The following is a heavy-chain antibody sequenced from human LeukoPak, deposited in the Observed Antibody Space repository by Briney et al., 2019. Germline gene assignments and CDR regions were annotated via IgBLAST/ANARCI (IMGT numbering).Heavy chain of an antibody. J-gene: IGHJ3*02. CDR3: ARGPAYCGGDCYVDDAFDI. CDR2: INPNSGGT. V-gene: IGHV1-2*02. CDR1: GYTFTGYY. Sequence: ASVKVSCKASGYTFTGYYMHWVRQAPGQGLEWMGWINPNSGGTNYAQKFQGRVTMTRDTSISTAYMELSRLRSDDTAVYYCARGPAYCGGDCYVDDAFDIWGQGTTVTVSS. D-gene: IGHD2-21*02.